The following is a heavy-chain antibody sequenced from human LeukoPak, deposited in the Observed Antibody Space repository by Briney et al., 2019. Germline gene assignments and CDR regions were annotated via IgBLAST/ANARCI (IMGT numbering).Heavy chain of an antibody. CDR2: ISGYNGNT. V-gene: IGHV1-18*01. D-gene: IGHD5-18*01. J-gene: IGHJ6*02. CDR3: ARGYSYGSDYYYGMDV. Sequence: ASVKVSCTASGYTFTSYAISWVRQAPGQGLEWMGWISGYNGNTKYAQKVQGRVTITTDTSTSTAYMELRSLRSDDTAVYYCARGYSYGSDYYYGMDVWGQGTTVTVSS. CDR1: GYTFTSYA.